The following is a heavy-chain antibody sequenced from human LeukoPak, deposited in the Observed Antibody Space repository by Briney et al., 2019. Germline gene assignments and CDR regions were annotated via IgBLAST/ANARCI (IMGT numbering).Heavy chain of an antibody. CDR1: GFTVSSNY. J-gene: IGHJ4*02. CDR2: ISSSGSTI. CDR3: ARGLGFGEFLH. D-gene: IGHD3-10*01. Sequence: GGSLRLSCAASGFTVSSNYMSWVRQAPGKGLEWVSYISSSGSTIYYADSVKGRFTISKDNAKNSLYLQMNSLRAEDTAVYYCARGLGFGEFLHWGQGTLVTVSS. V-gene: IGHV3-11*04.